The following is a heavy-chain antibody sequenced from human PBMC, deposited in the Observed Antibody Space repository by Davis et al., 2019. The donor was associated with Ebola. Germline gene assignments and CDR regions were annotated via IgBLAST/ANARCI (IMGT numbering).Heavy chain of an antibody. CDR3: AKETGSSGSSFQSYFDF. V-gene: IGHV3-30*18. CDR1: GFTFNNHG. Sequence: GESLKISCAASGFTFNNHGMHWVRQAPGKGLEWVAVVSSDGNTNYYVHPVKGRFTISRDNSDNTLYLQMNSLSSEDTAVYYCAKETGSSGSSFQSYFDFWGQGTLVTVSS. D-gene: IGHD1-26*01. CDR2: VSSDGNTN. J-gene: IGHJ4*02.